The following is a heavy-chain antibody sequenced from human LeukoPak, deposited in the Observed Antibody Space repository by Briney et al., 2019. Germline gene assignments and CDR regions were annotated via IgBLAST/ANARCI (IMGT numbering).Heavy chain of an antibody. V-gene: IGHV3-66*01. CDR3: ARTSAVAGPYYFDY. CDR1: GFTVSTNY. J-gene: IGHJ4*02. D-gene: IGHD6-19*01. CDR2: VYRGESP. Sequence: GGSLRLSCAASGFTVSTNYMTWVRQAPGKGLEWVSVVYRGESPYYADSVKGRFTISGDSSKNTLYLQMNSLRGEDTAVYYCARTSAVAGPYYFDYWGQGTLVTVSS.